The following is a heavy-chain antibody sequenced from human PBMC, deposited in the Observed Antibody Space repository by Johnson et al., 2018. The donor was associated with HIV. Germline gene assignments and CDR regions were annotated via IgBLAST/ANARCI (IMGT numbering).Heavy chain of an antibody. CDR2: ISGSGDST. D-gene: IGHD3-9*01. V-gene: IGHV3-23*01. J-gene: IGHJ3*02. CDR3: ANLGRYFDWFPTTNDAFDI. CDR1: GFTFSSYA. Sequence: EVLLLESGGGLVQRGGSLRLSCAASGFTFSSYAMSWVRQAPGKGLEWVSAISGSGDSTYYADSVKGRFTISRDNSKNTLYLQMNSLRAEDTAVYYCANLGRYFDWFPTTNDAFDIWGQGTMVTLSS.